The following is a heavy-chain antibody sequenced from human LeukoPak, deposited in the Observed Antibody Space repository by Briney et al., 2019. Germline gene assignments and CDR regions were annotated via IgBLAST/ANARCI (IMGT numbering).Heavy chain of an antibody. Sequence: PGRSLRLSCAASGFTFSSYGMHWVRQAPGKGLEWVSFIAYDGSRTYYVDSVKGRFTISRDNSKNTLYLQINSPRAEDTAVYYCVKDLNGDHYYWGQGTLVTVSS. CDR1: GFTFSSYG. V-gene: IGHV3-30*18. CDR2: IAYDGSRT. J-gene: IGHJ4*02. CDR3: VKDLNGDHYY. D-gene: IGHD4-17*01.